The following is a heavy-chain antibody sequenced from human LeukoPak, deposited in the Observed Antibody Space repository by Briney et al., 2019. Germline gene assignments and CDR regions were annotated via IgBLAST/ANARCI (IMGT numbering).Heavy chain of an antibody. CDR3: ASPSGAVSGNFDY. Sequence: SRVTISVDKSKKQFFLKLSSVTAADTAVYYCASPSGAVSGNFDYWGQGTLVTVSS. D-gene: IGHD6-19*01. V-gene: IGHV4-4*02. J-gene: IGHJ4*02.